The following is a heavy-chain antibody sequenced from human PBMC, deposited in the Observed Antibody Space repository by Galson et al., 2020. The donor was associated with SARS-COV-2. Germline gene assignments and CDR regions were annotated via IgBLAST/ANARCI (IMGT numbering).Heavy chain of an antibody. CDR2: ISYSGST. CDR3: ARDPAPLYGDNYYYGMDV. Sequence: ETSETLSLTCSVSDAPMSSYYWSWIRQPPRTGLEWIGYISYSGSTTYNPSLRSRVTISVDLSKNQLSLKVTSVTAADTAVYYWARDPAPLYGDNYYYGMDVWGRGTTVTVSS. J-gene: IGHJ6*02. CDR1: DAPMSSYY. V-gene: IGHV4-59*01. D-gene: IGHD4-17*01.